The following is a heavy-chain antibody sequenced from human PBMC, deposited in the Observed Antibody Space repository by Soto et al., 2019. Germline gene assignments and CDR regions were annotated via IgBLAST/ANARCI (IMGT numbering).Heavy chain of an antibody. CDR3: RTQWLD. CDR1: GFTFSDAW. CDR2: IKKKTDGGTT. J-gene: IGHJ4*02. Sequence: EVQLVESGGGLVKPGGSLRLSCAASGFTFSDAWMSWVRQAPGKGLEWVGLIKKKTDGGTTDYAAPVKGRLTISRDDSKNTLYLQMSSLKPEDTAVYYCRTQWLDWGQGTLVTVSS. V-gene: IGHV3-15*01. D-gene: IGHD6-19*01.